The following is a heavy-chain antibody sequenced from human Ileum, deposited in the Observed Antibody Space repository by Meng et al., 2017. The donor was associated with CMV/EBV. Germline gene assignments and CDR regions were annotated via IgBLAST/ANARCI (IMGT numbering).Heavy chain of an antibody. CDR1: GASISSSNW. J-gene: IGHJ4*02. V-gene: IGHV4-4*02. D-gene: IGHD6-6*01. CDR3: ARLLTLAPRPIDY. CDR2: VYHSGST. Sequence: QVQLQESGPGLVKPSGPLSLTCAVSGASISSSNWWIWVRQPPGKGLEWIGQVYHSGSTNYNPSLKSRVTISLDKSKSQFSLNLTSVTAADTALYYCARLLTLAPRPIDYWGQGSLVTVSS.